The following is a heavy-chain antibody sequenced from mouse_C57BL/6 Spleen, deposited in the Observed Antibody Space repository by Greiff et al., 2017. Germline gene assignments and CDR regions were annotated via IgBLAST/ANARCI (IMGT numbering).Heavy chain of an antibody. V-gene: IGHV1-15*01. J-gene: IGHJ3*01. CDR1: GYTFTGYE. CDR3: TRTLSTEGFAY. CDR2: IDPETGGT. Sequence: VQLQQSGAELVRPGASVTLSCKASGYTFTGYEMHWVKQTPVHGLEWIGAIDPETGGTAYNQKFKGKAILTADKSSSTAYMELRSLTSEDSAVYYCTRTLSTEGFAYWGQGTLVTVSA.